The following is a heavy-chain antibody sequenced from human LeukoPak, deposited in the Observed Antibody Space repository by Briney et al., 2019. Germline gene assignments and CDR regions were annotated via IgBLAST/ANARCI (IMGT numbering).Heavy chain of an antibody. CDR3: AREDPPRGYYYYGMDV. V-gene: IGHV3-21*01. CDR1: GFTFSSYS. J-gene: IGHJ6*02. Sequence: GGSLRLSCAAYGFTFSSYSMNWVRQAPGKGLEWVSSISSSSSYIYYADSVKGRFTISRDNAKNSLYLQMNSLRAEDTAAYYCAREDPPRGYYYYGMDVWGQGTTVTVSS. CDR2: ISSSSSYI.